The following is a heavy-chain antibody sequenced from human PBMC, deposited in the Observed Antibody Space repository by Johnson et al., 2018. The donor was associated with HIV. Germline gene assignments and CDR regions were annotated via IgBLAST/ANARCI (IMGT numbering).Heavy chain of an antibody. CDR1: GFTFSSYA. CDR2: TSYDGNNK. V-gene: IGHV3-30-3*01. CDR3: ARVRSTIVVVTATGGAFDI. D-gene: IGHD2-21*02. J-gene: IGHJ3*02. Sequence: VQLVESGGGVVQPGRSLRLSCAASGFTFSSYAMHWVRQAPGKGLEWVAVTSYDGNNKYYADSVKGRFTISRDISKNTLYLQMNSLRPEDTAVYYCARVRSTIVVVTATGGAFDIWGQGTMVTVSS.